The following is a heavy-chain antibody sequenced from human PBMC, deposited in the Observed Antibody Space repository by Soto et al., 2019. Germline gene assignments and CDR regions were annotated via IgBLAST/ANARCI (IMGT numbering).Heavy chain of an antibody. J-gene: IGHJ4*02. CDR3: ARGKITGLFDY. CDR2: INHSGST. Sequence: PSETLSLTCAVYGGSFSGYYWTWIRQPPGTGLEWIGEINHSGSTNYNPSLKSRVTISVDTSKNQFSLKLTSMTAADTAAYYCARGKITGLFDYWGQGTLVTVSS. V-gene: IGHV4-34*01. D-gene: IGHD2-8*02. CDR1: GGSFSGYY.